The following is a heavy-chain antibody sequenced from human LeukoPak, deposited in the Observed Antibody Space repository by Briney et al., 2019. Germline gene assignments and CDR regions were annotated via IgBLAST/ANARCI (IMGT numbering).Heavy chain of an antibody. J-gene: IGHJ3*02. CDR3: ASLVVVAASLGLGAFDI. CDR1: GFSFSSYW. V-gene: IGHV3-30*03. CDR2: ISYDGSNK. D-gene: IGHD2-15*01. Sequence: PGGSLRLSCAATGFSFSSYWMHWVRQAPGKGLEWVAVISYDGSNKYYADSVKGRFTISRDNSKNTLYLQMNSLRAEDTAVYYCASLVVVAASLGLGAFDIWGQGTMVTVSS.